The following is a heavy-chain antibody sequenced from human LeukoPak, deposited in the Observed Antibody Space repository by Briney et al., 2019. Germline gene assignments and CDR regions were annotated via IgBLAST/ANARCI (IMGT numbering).Heavy chain of an antibody. V-gene: IGHV3-7*01. CDR2: IKQDGSEK. CDR1: GFKFSSNW. J-gene: IGHJ4*02. D-gene: IGHD4-17*01. CDR3: AREGPSVTPYY. Sequence: GGSLRLSCAASGFKFSSNWMSWVRQAPGEGLEWVANIKQDGSEKYYVDSVKGRFTISRDNAKNSLYLQMNSLRAEDTAVYYCAREGPSVTPYYWGQGTLVTVSS.